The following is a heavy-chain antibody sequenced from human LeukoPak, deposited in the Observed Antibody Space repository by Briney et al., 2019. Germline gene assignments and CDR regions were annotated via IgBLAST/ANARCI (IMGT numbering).Heavy chain of an antibody. CDR3: ATYYYDSSGYRSDFDH. CDR1: GFTFSSYA. J-gene: IGHJ4*02. Sequence: PGGSLRLSCAASGFTFSSYAMSWVRQAPGKGLEWVSAISGSGGSTYYADSVKGRFTISRDNSKNTLYLQMNSLRAEDTAVYYCATYYYDSSGYRSDFDHWGQGTLVTVSS. CDR2: ISGSGGST. D-gene: IGHD3-22*01. V-gene: IGHV3-23*01.